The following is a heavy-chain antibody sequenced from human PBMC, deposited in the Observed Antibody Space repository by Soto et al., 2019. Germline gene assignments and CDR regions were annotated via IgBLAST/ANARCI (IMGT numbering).Heavy chain of an antibody. D-gene: IGHD6-19*01. Sequence: PSDTLSLTCTVSGYALIIGSYWAWIRQPPGKGPEWIASIYHGGTTFYNPSLKSRITISVDTSNNQFSLKLTSVTAADTAVYYCARVHVMVVAGSTFDYWGHGTLVTVSS. CDR2: IYHGGTT. CDR1: GYALIIGSY. CDR3: ARVHVMVVAGSTFDY. J-gene: IGHJ4*01. V-gene: IGHV4-38-2*02.